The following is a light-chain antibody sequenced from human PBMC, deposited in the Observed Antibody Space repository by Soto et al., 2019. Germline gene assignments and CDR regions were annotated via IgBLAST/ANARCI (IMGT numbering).Light chain of an antibody. V-gene: IGKV3-15*01. CDR2: NAS. Sequence: EIVMTQSPATLSVSPGERVTLSCRASQSVSFNLVWYQHKPGQPPRLLLYNASNRAAGVSARFTGSGSGTDFTLTIDNLQSEDFAFYYCQQYHIWPPWTSGQGTKVDIK. CDR3: QQYHIWPPWT. CDR1: QSVSFN. J-gene: IGKJ1*01.